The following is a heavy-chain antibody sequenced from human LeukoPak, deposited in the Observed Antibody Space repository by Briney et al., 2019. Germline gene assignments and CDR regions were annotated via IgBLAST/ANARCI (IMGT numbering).Heavy chain of an antibody. V-gene: IGHV1-8*03. J-gene: IGHJ6*03. CDR3: ARSLSSSSWYGVYYYYYMDV. Sequence: ASVKDSRKASGYTFTSYDINWVRQATGQGLEWMGWMNPNRGNTGYAQKFQGRVTITRNTSISTAYMELSSLRSEDTAVYYCARSLSSSSWYGVYYYYYMDVWGKGTTVTVSS. D-gene: IGHD6-13*01. CDR2: MNPNRGNT. CDR1: GYTFTSYD.